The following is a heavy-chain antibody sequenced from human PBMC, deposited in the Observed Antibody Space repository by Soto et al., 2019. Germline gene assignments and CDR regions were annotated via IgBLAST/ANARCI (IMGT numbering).Heavy chain of an antibody. Sequence: TSETLSLTCTVSGGSISSYYWSWIRQPPGKGLEWIGYIYYSGSTNYNPSLKSRVTISVDTSKNQFSLKLSSVTAADTAVYYCARDGTYYYDSSGYEYGMDFWGQGTTVTVSS. CDR1: GGSISSYY. V-gene: IGHV4-59*01. J-gene: IGHJ6*02. CDR2: IYYSGST. CDR3: ARDGTYYYDSSGYEYGMDF. D-gene: IGHD3-22*01.